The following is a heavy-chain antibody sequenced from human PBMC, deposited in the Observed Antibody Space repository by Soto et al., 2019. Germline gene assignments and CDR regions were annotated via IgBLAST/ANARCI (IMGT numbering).Heavy chain of an antibody. V-gene: IGHV3-23*01. CDR2: ISASSITT. CDR1: GIAFSDYA. CDR3: AKGVGPNLPLIVFPTFDY. D-gene: IGHD2-8*01. J-gene: IGHJ4*02. Sequence: EVPLLESGGGVVQPGGSLRLSCATSGIAFSDYAMSWVRQAPGKGLEWVSSISASSITTYYADSVKGRFTISRDNSKNTLYLQMNSLRAEDTAIYYCAKGVGPNLPLIVFPTFDYWGQGTLITVSS.